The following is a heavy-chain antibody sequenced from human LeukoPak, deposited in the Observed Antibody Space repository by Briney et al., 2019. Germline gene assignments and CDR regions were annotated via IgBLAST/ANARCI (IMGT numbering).Heavy chain of an antibody. J-gene: IGHJ4*02. CDR3: ARGGAMVNY. D-gene: IGHD5-18*01. CDR2: IYYSGRT. Sequence: SETLSLTCTVSGASISIHYWSWIRQPPGKGLEWIGYIYYSGRTNYNPSLKSRVTISIDTSKNQFSLKLSSVTAADTAVYYCARGGAMVNYWGQGTLVTVSS. V-gene: IGHV4-59*11. CDR1: GASISIHY.